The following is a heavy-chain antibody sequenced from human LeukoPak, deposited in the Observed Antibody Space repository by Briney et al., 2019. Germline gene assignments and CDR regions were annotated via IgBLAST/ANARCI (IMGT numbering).Heavy chain of an antibody. CDR2: INPSADST. CDR3: ARGRDGYNRDPFDI. CDR1: GYTFTRYY. D-gene: IGHD5-24*01. V-gene: IGHV1-46*01. J-gene: IGHJ3*02. Sequence: ASVKVSCKASGYTFTRYYMHWVRQAPGQGLEWMGVINPSADSTSYTQKFQGRVSMTRDTSTSTVYMDLSSLRSEDTAVYYCARGRDGYNRDPFDIWGQGTVVTV.